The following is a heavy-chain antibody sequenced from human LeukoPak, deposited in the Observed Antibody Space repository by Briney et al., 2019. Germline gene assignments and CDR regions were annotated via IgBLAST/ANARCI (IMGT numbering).Heavy chain of an antibody. D-gene: IGHD6-13*01. Sequence: ASVKVSCKASGGTFSSYAISWVRQAPGRGLEWMGRIIPILGIANYAQKFQGRVTITADKSTSTAYMELSSLRSEDTAVYYCARPGGIAAAGWAYWGQGTLVTVSS. CDR3: ARPGGIAAAGWAY. CDR2: IIPILGIA. CDR1: GGTFSSYA. V-gene: IGHV1-69*04. J-gene: IGHJ4*02.